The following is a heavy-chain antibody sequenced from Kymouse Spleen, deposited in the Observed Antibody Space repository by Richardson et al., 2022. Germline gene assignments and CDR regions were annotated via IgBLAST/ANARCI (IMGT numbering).Heavy chain of an antibody. J-gene: IGHJ6*02. V-gene: IGHV3-23*04. D-gene: IGHD6-13*01. CDR2: ISGSGGST. CDR1: GFTFSSYA. CDR3: AKEGQQLVRDYYYYYGMDV. Sequence: EVQLVESGGGLVQPGGSLRLSCAASGFTFSSYAMSWVRQAPGKGLEWVSAISGSGGSTYYADSVKGRFTISRDNSKNTLYLQMNSLRAEDTAVYYCAKEGQQLVRDYYYYYGMDVWGQGTTVTVSS.